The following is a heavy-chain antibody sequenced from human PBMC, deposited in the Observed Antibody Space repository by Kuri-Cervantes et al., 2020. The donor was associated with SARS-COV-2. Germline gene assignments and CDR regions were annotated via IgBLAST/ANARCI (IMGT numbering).Heavy chain of an antibody. D-gene: IGHD3-3*01. Sequence: GESLKISCAASGFTFSSYSMNWVRQAPGKGLEWVSYISSSSYIYYADSVKGRFTISRDNAKNSLYLQMNSLRAEDTAVYYCARERTDYDFWSGYYMDYWGQGTLVTVSS. CDR3: ARERTDYDFWSGYYMDY. J-gene: IGHJ4*02. CDR1: GFTFSSYS. CDR2: ISSSSYI. V-gene: IGHV3-21*05.